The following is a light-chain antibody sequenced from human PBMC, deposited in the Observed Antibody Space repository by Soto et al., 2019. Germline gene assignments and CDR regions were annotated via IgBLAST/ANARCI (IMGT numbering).Light chain of an antibody. CDR1: SSNIGSNT. CDR2: SNN. CDR3: AAWDDSLNGWV. V-gene: IGLV1-44*01. Sequence: QSVLTQPPSASGTPGQRVTISCSGSSSNIGSNTVNWYQQLPGTAPKLIIYSNNQRPSGVPDRVSGSKSGTSASLAISGLQSEDEADYYCAAWDDSLNGWVFGGGTKLTVL. J-gene: IGLJ3*02.